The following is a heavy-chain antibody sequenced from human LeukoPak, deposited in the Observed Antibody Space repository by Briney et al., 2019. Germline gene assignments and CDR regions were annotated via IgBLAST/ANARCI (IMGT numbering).Heavy chain of an antibody. V-gene: IGHV3-30*18. CDR2: ISYDGSKK. Sequence: TGGSLRLSCAASGFAFNYFGMNWVRQAPGKGLEWAAFISYDGSKKYYADSVKGRFTISRDNSNNTLYLLMNSLRPEDMAVYYCAKSRLSDTSDSSTGNWFDPWGQGTLVTVSS. CDR3: AKSRLSDTSDSSTGNWFDP. J-gene: IGHJ5*02. D-gene: IGHD2-2*01. CDR1: GFAFNYFG.